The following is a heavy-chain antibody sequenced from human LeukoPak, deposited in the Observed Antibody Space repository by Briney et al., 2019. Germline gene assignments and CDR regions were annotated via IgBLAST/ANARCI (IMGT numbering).Heavy chain of an antibody. CDR1: GFIFSGYY. CDR3: ARDLRLYGSNYGGFDY. J-gene: IGHJ4*02. D-gene: IGHD4-11*01. Sequence: GGSLRLSCAASGFIFSGYYMSWVRQAPGKGLEWVSSISSSSNYIYYADSVKGRFTISRDNAKNSLYLQMNSLRAEDTAVYYCARDLRLYGSNYGGFDYWGQGTLVTVSS. CDR2: ISSSSNYI. V-gene: IGHV3-21*01.